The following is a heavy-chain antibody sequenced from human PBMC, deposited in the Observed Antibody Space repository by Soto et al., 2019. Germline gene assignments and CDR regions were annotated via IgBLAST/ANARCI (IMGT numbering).Heavy chain of an antibody. CDR2: IHHTGRT. Sequence: QVQLQASGPGLVEPSATLSLTCTVSGGSIRDYFWTWIRQSPGTGLECLGYIHHTGRTHYNPSHESRVPISIDSSKNQFSLKLTSVTAADTAVYYCVRGWNVPCWLAPWGQGVLVTVSS. J-gene: IGHJ5*02. D-gene: IGHD3-10*02. CDR3: VRGWNVPCWLAP. V-gene: IGHV4-59*01. CDR1: GGSIRDYF.